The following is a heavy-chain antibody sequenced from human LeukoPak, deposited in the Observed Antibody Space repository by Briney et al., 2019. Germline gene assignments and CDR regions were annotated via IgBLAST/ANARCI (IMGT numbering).Heavy chain of an antibody. J-gene: IGHJ4*02. CDR2: IRSKAYGGTT. CDR1: GFTFGDYA. V-gene: IGHV3-49*03. Sequence: GSLRLSCTASGFTFGDYAMSWFRQAPGKGLEWVGFIRSKAYGGTTEYAASVKGRFTISRDDSKSIAYLQMNSLKTEDTAVYYCTRGPGYCSGGSCYCWGQGTLVTVSS. CDR3: TRGPGYCSGGSCYC. D-gene: IGHD2-15*01.